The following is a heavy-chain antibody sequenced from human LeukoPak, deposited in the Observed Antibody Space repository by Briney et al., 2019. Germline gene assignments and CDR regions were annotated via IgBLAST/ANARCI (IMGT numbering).Heavy chain of an antibody. CDR2: IYPRDSDT. V-gene: IGHV5-51*01. D-gene: IGHD2-2*01. CDR3: AMPCSSTICSSDY. J-gene: IGHJ4*02. CDR1: GYTFTTYW. Sequence: GESLKISCKGSGYTFTTYWIGWVRQMPGKGLEWMGIIYPRDSDTRYSPSSQGQVTISVDKSISTAYLQWSSLKASDTAMYYCAMPCSSTICSSDYWGQGTLVTVSS.